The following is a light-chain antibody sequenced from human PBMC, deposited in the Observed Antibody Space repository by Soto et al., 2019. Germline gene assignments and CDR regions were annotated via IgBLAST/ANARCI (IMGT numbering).Light chain of an antibody. CDR3: QQYGSSPPVT. J-gene: IGKJ1*01. CDR1: ASVSSSY. Sequence: EIVMTQSPATLSVSPGARDPLSCRASASVSSSYLAWYQQKPGQAPRLLIYGASSRATGIPDRFSGSGSGTDFTLTISRLEPEDFAVYYCQQYGSSPPVTFGQGTKVDI. CDR2: GAS. V-gene: IGKV3-20*01.